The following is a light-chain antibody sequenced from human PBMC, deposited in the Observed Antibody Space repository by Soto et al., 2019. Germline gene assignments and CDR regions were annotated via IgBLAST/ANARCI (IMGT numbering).Light chain of an antibody. V-gene: IGKV1-9*01. Sequence: DIQLTQSPSFLSASVGDRVTITCRASQGISTYLAWYQQRPGKAPELLIHAASTLQSGVPSRFSGSGSGTEFTLTISSLQPEDFATYYCQQLNSYPLTFGGGTKVEIK. CDR1: QGISTY. CDR3: QQLNSYPLT. CDR2: AAS. J-gene: IGKJ4*01.